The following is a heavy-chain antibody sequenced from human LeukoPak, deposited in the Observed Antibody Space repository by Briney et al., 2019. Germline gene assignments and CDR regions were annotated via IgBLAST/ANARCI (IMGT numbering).Heavy chain of an antibody. CDR3: ARGAEYYYDSKDY. Sequence: SVKVSCKASGGTFSSYAISWVRQAPGQGLEWMGGIIPIFGTANYAQKFQGGVTTTADESTSTAYMELSSLRSEDTAVYYCARGAEYYYDSKDYWGQGTLVTVSS. CDR1: GGTFSSYA. D-gene: IGHD3-22*01. CDR2: IIPIFGTA. V-gene: IGHV1-69*13. J-gene: IGHJ4*02.